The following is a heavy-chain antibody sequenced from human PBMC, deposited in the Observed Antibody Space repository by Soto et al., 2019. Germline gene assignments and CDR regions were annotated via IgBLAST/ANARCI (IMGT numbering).Heavy chain of an antibody. CDR1: GFTFSSYA. V-gene: IGHV3-23*01. Sequence: GGSLRLSCAASGFTFSSYAMSWVRQAPGKGLEWVSGISVSGSTTYYADSVKGRFTISRDNSKNTLYLQMSSLRAEDTAVYYCARGGYYDSTGYANWGQGTLVTVAS. CDR3: ARGGYYDSTGYAN. J-gene: IGHJ4*02. D-gene: IGHD3-22*01. CDR2: ISVSGSTT.